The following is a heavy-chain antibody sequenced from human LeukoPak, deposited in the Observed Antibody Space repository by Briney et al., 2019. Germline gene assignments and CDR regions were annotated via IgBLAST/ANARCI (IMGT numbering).Heavy chain of an antibody. J-gene: IGHJ6*03. CDR1: GFTFSSYW. CDR3: AKVGDYGDYYYYYMDV. Sequence: GGSLRLSCAASGFTFSSYWMSWVRQAPGKGLEWVANIKQDGSEKYYVDSVKGRFTISRDNAKNTLYLQMNSLRAEDTAVYYCAKVGDYGDYYYYYMDVWGKGTTVTISS. CDR2: IKQDGSEK. V-gene: IGHV3-7*01. D-gene: IGHD4-17*01.